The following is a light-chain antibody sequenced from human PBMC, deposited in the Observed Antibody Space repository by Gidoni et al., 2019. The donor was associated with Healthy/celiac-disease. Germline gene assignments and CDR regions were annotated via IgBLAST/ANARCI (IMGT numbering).Light chain of an antibody. CDR1: SSDVGGYNY. V-gene: IGLV2-14*01. CDR3: SSYTSSSPL. Sequence: QSALTQPASVSGSPRQSSTIACTGTSSDVGGYNYVSWYQQHPGKAPKLMIYDVSNRPTGVSNRFAGSKSGNTASLTISGLQAEDEADYYCSSYTSSSPLFGGGTKLTVL. CDR2: DVS. J-gene: IGLJ2*01.